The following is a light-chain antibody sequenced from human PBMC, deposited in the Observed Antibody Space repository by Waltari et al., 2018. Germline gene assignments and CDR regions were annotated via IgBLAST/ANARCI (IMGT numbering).Light chain of an antibody. CDR3: QQYYSYPRT. V-gene: IGKV1-8*01. J-gene: IGKJ1*01. CDR2: AAS. CDR1: QGISSY. Sequence: AIRMTQSPSSFSASTGDRVTITCRASQGISSYLAWYQQKPGKAPKLLIYAASTLQSGVPLRFSGSGSGTDFTLTISCLQSEDFATYYCQQYYSYPRTFGQGTKVEI.